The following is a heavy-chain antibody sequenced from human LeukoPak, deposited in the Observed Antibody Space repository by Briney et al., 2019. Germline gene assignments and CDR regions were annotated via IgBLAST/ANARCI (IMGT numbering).Heavy chain of an antibody. Sequence: GGCLRLSCAASGFTFSSYWMSWVRQARGKELEWVANIKQDGSEKYYVDSVKGRFTISRDNAKNSLYLQMNSLRAEDTAVYYCARDQYCSSTSCYDYWGQGTLVTVSS. CDR2: IKQDGSEK. D-gene: IGHD2-2*01. V-gene: IGHV3-7*01. CDR1: GFTFSSYW. CDR3: ARDQYCSSTSCYDY. J-gene: IGHJ4*02.